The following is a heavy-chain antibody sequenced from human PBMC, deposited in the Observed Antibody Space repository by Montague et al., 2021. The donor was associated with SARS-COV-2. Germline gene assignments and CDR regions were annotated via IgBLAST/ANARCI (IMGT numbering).Heavy chain of an antibody. CDR3: ARDATTLAFDI. CDR2: ISSSSSYI. CDR1: GLIFSSYS. V-gene: IGHV3-21*01. Sequence: SLRLSCVAFGLIFSSYSMNWVRQAPGKGLEWVSSISSSSSYIYYADSVKGRFTISRDNAKNSLYLQMNSLRAEDTAVYYCARDATTLAFDIWGQGTMVTVSS. D-gene: IGHD4-11*01. J-gene: IGHJ3*02.